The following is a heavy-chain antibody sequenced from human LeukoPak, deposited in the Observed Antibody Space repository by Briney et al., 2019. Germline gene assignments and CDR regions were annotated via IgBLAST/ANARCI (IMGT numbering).Heavy chain of an antibody. CDR1: GYTFTSYG. J-gene: IGHJ6*02. CDR3: ARAPYNWNDVNYYYGMDV. CDR2: ISAYNGNT. D-gene: IGHD1-20*01. V-gene: IGHV1-18*01. Sequence: ASVKVSCKASGYTFTSYGISWVRQAPGQGLEWMGWISAYNGNTNYAQKLQGRVTMTTDTSTSTAYMELRSLRSDDTAVYYCARAPYNWNDVNYYYGMDVWGQGTTVTVSS.